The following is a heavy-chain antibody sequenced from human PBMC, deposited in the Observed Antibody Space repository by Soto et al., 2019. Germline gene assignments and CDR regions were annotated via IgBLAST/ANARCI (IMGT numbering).Heavy chain of an antibody. CDR3: AKDPRGTIFGVVSQGPVDY. D-gene: IGHD3-3*01. Sequence: GGSLRLSCAASGFTFSSYAMSWVRQAPGKGLEWVSAISGSGGSTYYADSVKVRFTISRDNAKNTLYLQMNSLRAEDTAVYYCAKDPRGTIFGVVSQGPVDYWGQGTLVTVSS. J-gene: IGHJ4*02. V-gene: IGHV3-23*01. CDR1: GFTFSSYA. CDR2: ISGSGGST.